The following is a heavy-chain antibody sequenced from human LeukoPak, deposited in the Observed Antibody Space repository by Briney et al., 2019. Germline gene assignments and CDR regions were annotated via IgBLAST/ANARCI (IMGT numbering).Heavy chain of an antibody. J-gene: IGHJ4*02. Sequence: PSETLSLICTVSGDSISSSDNYWGWIRQPPGKGLEWIGAFRYGGSTHYTPSLKSRVIISVDTSKNQFSLKLRSVTASDTAAYYCSRRTSNPVGAIDYWGQGTLVTVSS. CDR3: SRRTSNPVGAIDY. CDR1: GDSISSSDNY. CDR2: FRYGGST. V-gene: IGHV4-39*01. D-gene: IGHD1-26*01.